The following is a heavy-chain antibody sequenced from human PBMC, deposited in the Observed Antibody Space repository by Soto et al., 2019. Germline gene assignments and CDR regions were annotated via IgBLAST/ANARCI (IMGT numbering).Heavy chain of an antibody. D-gene: IGHD5-12*01. CDR2: IIPIFGTA. CDR3: ARDQRMRWLQLSSYYYYGMDV. Sequence: ASVKVSCKASGGTFSSCAISCVRQAPGQGLEWMGGIIPIFGTANYAQKFQGRVTITADESTSTAYMELSSLRSEDTAVYYCARDQRMRWLQLSSYYYYGMDVWGQGTTVTVSS. CDR1: GGTFSSCA. V-gene: IGHV1-69*13. J-gene: IGHJ6*02.